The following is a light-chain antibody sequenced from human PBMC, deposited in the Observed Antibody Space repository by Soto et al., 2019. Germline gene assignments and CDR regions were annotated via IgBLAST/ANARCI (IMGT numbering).Light chain of an antibody. CDR3: QSYDIRLSSWV. CDR1: SANIGAGYD. J-gene: IGLJ3*02. V-gene: IGLV1-40*01. Sequence: QSVLTQPPSVSGAPGQTVTISCTGNSANIGAGYDVHWYQKGLNTAPKLVMSAFTDRPSGVPDRFSGSRSASSASLTVTGLQAEDEADYYCQSYDIRLSSWVFGGGTKLTVL. CDR2: AFT.